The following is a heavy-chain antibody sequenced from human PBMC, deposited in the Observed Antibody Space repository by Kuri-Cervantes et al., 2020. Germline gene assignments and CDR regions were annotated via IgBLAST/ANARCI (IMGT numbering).Heavy chain of an antibody. CDR1: GYTFTAYS. V-gene: IGHV1-18*04. J-gene: IGHJ3*02. Sequence: ASVKVSCKASGYTFTAYSLHWVRQAPGQGLEWMGWISVYNGNTNYAQKFQGRVTITADKSTSTAYMELSSLRSEDTAVYYCAREPPYSGYSSSYANPDAFDIWGQGTMVTVSS. CDR2: ISVYNGNT. CDR3: AREPPYSGYSSSYANPDAFDI. D-gene: IGHD6-13*01.